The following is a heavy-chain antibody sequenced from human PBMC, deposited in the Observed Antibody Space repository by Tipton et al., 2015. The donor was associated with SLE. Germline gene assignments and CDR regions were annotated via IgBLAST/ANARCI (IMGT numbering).Heavy chain of an antibody. D-gene: IGHD2-15*01. CDR2: VYTSGNF. J-gene: IGHJ4*02. CDR1: GASLRHGSYY. V-gene: IGHV4-61*09. CDR3: VGGYCFAGSCYSFDY. Sequence: TLSLTCTVLGASLRHGSYYWTWIRRPAGKGLEYLGHVYTSGNFNYNPSLKSRVPISLDQSPTHFSLRLNSVTAADTAVYYCVGGYCFAGSCYSFDYWGQGALVTVSS.